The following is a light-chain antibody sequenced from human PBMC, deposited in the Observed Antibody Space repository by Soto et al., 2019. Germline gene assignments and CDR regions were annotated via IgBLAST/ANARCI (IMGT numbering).Light chain of an antibody. Sequence: EIMMTQSPATLSVSPGERATLSCRASQSVRNNLAWYQQKPGQAPRLLIYYASTRATGIPARFSGSGSGTEFTPNISSLQSEDFALYYWQQYNNWPPITFGQGTRLEIK. CDR2: YAS. J-gene: IGKJ5*01. V-gene: IGKV3-15*01. CDR3: QQYNNWPPIT. CDR1: QSVRNN.